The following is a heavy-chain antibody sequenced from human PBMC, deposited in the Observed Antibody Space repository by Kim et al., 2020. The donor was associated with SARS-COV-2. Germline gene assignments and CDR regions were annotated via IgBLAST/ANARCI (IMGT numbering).Heavy chain of an antibody. CDR3: AKANHYGSGSYRPPSYY. CDR2: ISWNSGSI. V-gene: IGHV3-9*01. D-gene: IGHD3-10*01. Sequence: GGSLRLSCAASGFTFDDYAMHWVRQAPGKGLEWVSGISWNSGSIGYADSVKGRFTISRDNAKNSLYLQMNSLRAEDTALYYCAKANHYGSGSYRPPSYY. CDR1: GFTFDDYA. J-gene: IGHJ6*01.